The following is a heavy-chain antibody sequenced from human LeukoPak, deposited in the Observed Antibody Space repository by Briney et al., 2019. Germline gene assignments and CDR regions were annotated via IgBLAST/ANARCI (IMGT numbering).Heavy chain of an antibody. D-gene: IGHD5-24*01. CDR1: GFTFSSYE. J-gene: IGHJ4*02. V-gene: IGHV3-15*01. Sequence: PGGSWRLSCAPFGFTFSSYEMNWVRQAPGKGLEWVGRIKSKTDGGTTDYAAPVKGRFTISRDDSKNTLYLQMNSLKTEDTAVYYCTTSAEMATSTGSNFDYWGQGTLVTVSS. CDR2: IKSKTDGGTT. CDR3: TTSAEMATSTGSNFDY.